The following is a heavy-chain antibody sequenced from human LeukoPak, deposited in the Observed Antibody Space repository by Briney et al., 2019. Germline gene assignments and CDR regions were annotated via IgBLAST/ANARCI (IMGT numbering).Heavy chain of an antibody. CDR1: GGSISSGGYS. CDR3: ARGGVDPRASYPFDY. D-gene: IGHD5-18*01. V-gene: IGHV4-30-2*01. CDR2: IYHSGST. J-gene: IGHJ4*02. Sequence: PSETLSLTCAVSGGSISSGGYSWSWIRQPSGKGLEWIGYIYHSGSTYYNPSLNSRVTISVDRSKNQFSLKLSSMTAADTAVYYCARGGVDPRASYPFDYWGRGTLVTVSS.